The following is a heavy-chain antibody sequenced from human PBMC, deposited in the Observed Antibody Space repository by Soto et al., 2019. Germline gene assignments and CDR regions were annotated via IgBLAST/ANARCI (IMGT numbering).Heavy chain of an antibody. CDR3: ARVLVPGITDTAMPLRY. CDR1: GGTFSSYA. Sequence: GASVKVSCKASGGTFSSYAISWVRQAPGQGLEWMGGIIPIFGTANYAQKFQGRVTITADESTSTAYMELSSLRSEDTAVYYCARVLVPGITDTAMPLRYWGQGTLVTVSS. J-gene: IGHJ4*02. D-gene: IGHD5-18*01. V-gene: IGHV1-69*13. CDR2: IIPIFGTA.